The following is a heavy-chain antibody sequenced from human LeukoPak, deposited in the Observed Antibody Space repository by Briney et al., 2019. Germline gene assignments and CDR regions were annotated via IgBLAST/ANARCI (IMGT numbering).Heavy chain of an antibody. J-gene: IGHJ4*02. D-gene: IGHD3-3*01. CDR3: ARAVRFLEWPFDY. V-gene: IGHV4-59*08. CDR2: IYYSGST. CDR1: GGSISSYY. Sequence: PSETLSLTCTVSGGSISSYYWHWIRQPPGKGLEWIGYIYYSGSTNYNPSPKSRVTISVDTSKNQFSLKLSSVTAADTAVYYCARAVRFLEWPFDYWGQGTLVTVSS.